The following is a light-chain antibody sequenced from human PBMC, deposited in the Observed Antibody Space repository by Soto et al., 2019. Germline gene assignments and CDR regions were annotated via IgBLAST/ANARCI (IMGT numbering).Light chain of an antibody. CDR3: HQYKTYPLT. J-gene: IGKJ4*01. CDR2: EAS. Sequence: DIQVTLSPSTLSASVRDRVALTCRASLSISSWLAWYQQKPGKAPKLLIFEASTLESGVPSRFSGSGSGTEFTLTISSLQPDDFATYYCHQYKTYPLTFCGGTKVDIK. V-gene: IGKV1-5*03. CDR1: LSISSW.